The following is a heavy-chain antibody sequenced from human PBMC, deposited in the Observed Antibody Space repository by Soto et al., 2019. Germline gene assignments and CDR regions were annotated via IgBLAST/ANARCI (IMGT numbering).Heavy chain of an antibody. CDR3: TTSLHLERPFDY. CDR2: IKSKTDGGTT. J-gene: IGHJ4*02. Sequence: LRLSCAASGFTFSNAWMSWVRQAPGKWLEWVGRIKSKTDGGTTDYAAPVKGRFTISRDDSKNTLYLQMNSLKTEGTAVYYCTTSLHLERPFDYWGQGTLVTVS. CDR1: GFTFSNAW. D-gene: IGHD1-1*01. V-gene: IGHV3-15*01.